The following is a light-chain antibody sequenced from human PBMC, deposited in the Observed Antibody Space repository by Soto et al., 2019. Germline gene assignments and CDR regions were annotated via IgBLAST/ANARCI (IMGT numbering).Light chain of an antibody. Sequence: ETVLTQSPGTGSLSPGERSTLSFVASQNLNSNFLAWYQQKPGQAPRLLIYGVSNRATGIPDRFSGSGSGTDFTLTISRLEPEDFAVYYCQQYGSSPPFTFGPGTKVDIK. CDR2: GVS. V-gene: IGKV3-20*01. J-gene: IGKJ3*01. CDR3: QQYGSSPPFT. CDR1: QNLNSNF.